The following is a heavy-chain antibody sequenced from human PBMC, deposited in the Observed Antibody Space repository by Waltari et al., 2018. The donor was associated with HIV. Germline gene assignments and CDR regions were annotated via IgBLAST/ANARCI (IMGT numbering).Heavy chain of an antibody. Sequence: QVQLVQSGAEVQKPVASVMVPCMASRYTFTGYYIYWVRQAPGQGLEWMGWINPNSGGTNDTKKSQCRVTITRNTSISTAYMKLSRLRSDDTAVYYCAANSKDTAMPNYWGQETLVTVSS. CDR2: INPNSGGT. CDR1: RYTFTGYY. J-gene: IGHJ4*02. D-gene: IGHD5-18*01. V-gene: IGHV1-2*02. CDR3: AANSKDTAMPNY.